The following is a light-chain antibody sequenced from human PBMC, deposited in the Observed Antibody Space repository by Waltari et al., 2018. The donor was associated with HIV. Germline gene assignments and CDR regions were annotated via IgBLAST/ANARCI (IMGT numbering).Light chain of an antibody. V-gene: IGLV3-19*01. CDR1: SVRSYY. Sequence: SSELAQNPAVSVALGQTVRITCQGTSVRSYYASCYQQKPGQAPVLVVYGENNQPSGIPDRFSGSSSGNTASLTIAGAQAEDEADYYCNSRDSSGHWFFGGGTKVTVL. CDR2: GEN. CDR3: NSRDSSGHWF. J-gene: IGLJ3*02.